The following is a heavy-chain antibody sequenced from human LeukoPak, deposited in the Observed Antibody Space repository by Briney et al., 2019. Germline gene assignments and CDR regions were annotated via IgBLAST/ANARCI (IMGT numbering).Heavy chain of an antibody. J-gene: IGHJ4*02. D-gene: IGHD3-10*01. V-gene: IGHV3-48*02. CDR1: GFTLSSYS. CDR2: ISSSSSTI. CDR3: ARGVRYLDY. Sequence: PGGSLRLSCAASGFTLSSYSMNWVRQAPGKGLEWVSYISSSSSTIYYADSLKGRFTISRDNAKKSLYLQMNSLRDEDTAVYYCARGVRYLDYGGQETLVTVSS.